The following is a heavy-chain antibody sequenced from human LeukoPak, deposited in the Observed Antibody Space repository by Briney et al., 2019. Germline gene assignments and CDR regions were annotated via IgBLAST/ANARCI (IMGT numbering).Heavy chain of an antibody. J-gene: IGHJ5*02. CDR2: IKSKTDGGTT. V-gene: IGHV3-15*01. D-gene: IGHD3-22*01. CDR1: GFTFSNAW. Sequence: PGGSLRLSCAASGFTFSNAWMSWVRQAPGKGLEWVGRIKSKTDGGTTDYDAPVKGRFTISRDDSKNTLYLQMNSLKTEDTAVYYCTTANYYDSSGYYSWGQGTLVTVSS. CDR3: TTANYYDSSGYYS.